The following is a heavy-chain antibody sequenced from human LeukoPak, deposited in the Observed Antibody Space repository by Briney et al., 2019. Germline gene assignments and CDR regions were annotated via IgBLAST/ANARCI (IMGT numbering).Heavy chain of an antibody. CDR1: GFTFSSYA. J-gene: IGHJ5*02. CDR2: ISGSGGST. CDR3: AKDLLVVPAAMRPPRWFDP. V-gene: IGHV3-23*01. D-gene: IGHD2-2*01. Sequence: PGGSLRLSCAASGFTFSSYAMSWVRQAPGKGLEWVSAISGSGGSTYYADSVKGRFTISRDNSKNTLYLQMNSLRAEDTAVYYCAKDLLVVPAAMRPPRWFDPWGQGTLVTVSS.